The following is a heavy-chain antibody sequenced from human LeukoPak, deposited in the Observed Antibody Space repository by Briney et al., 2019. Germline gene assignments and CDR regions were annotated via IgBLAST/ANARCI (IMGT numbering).Heavy chain of an antibody. CDR2: FSGSSGST. V-gene: IGHV3-23*01. CDR1: GSPFGSYA. D-gene: IGHD3-22*01. Sequence: GGPLRPSGASSGSPFGSYAMSWVRPAPAQGVEWVAVFSGSSGSTYYAASLTGWFTISRDNYNNTLYLQMNSLRAEDTAVYYWAKDYYYDDSSGYYELLQGAEYFQHWGQGTLVTVSS. J-gene: IGHJ1*01. CDR3: AKDYYYDDSSGYYELLQGAEYFQH.